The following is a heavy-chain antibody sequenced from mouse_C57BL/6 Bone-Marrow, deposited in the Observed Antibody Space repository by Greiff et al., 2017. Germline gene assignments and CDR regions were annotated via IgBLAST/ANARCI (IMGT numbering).Heavy chain of an antibody. D-gene: IGHD1-1*01. V-gene: IGHV14-4*01. J-gene: IGHJ4*01. CDR3: GYGNAMDY. CDR1: GFNIKDDY. CDR2: IDPANGAT. Sequence: VQLKESGAELVRPGASVKLSCTASGFNIKDDYMHWVKQRPEQGLEWIGWIDPANGATEYASKFQGKATITADTSSNTASLQLSRLTSEDTAVYYCGYGNAMDYWGQGTSVTVSS.